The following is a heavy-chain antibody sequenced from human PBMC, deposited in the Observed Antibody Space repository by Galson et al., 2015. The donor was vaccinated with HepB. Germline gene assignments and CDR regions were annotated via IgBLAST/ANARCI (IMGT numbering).Heavy chain of an antibody. V-gene: IGHV6-1*01. J-gene: IGHJ6*02. CDR2: TYYKSKWYT. CDR1: GDSVSSNIAA. CDR3: ARDDSPGYYYYFGMDV. Sequence: CAISGDSVSSNIAAWNWIRRSPSRGLEWLGRTYYKSKWYTDYAVSVKSRITISPDTSKNQFSLQLNSVTPEDTAVYYCARDDSPGYYYYFGMDVWGQGTTVTVS. D-gene: IGHD2-15*01.